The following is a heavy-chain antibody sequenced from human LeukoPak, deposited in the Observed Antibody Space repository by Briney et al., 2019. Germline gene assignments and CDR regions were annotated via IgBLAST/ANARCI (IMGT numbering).Heavy chain of an antibody. D-gene: IGHD5-24*01. V-gene: IGHV4-34*01. CDR3: AREDAEQMDNSFDI. Sequence: PSETLSLTCAVYGGSFSGYYWSWIRQPPGKGLEWIGEINHSGSTNYNPSLKSRLTISIDTSKNQFSLKLRSVTAADTAVYYCAREDAEQMDNSFDIWGQGTMVTVSS. CDR1: GGSFSGYY. J-gene: IGHJ3*02. CDR2: INHSGST.